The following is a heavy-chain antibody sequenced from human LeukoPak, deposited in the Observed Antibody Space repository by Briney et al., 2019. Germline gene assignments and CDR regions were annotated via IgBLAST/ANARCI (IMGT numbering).Heavy chain of an antibody. CDR1: GFTFSSYA. CDR3: AKGSYYDSSGSFYFDY. D-gene: IGHD3-22*01. J-gene: IGHJ4*02. Sequence: GGSLRLSCAASGFTFSSYAMSWVPEAPGKGLEWVSGISGSGDNTYYADSVKGRFTISRDNSKNTLYVQVNSLGTEDTAAYYCAKGSYYDSSGSFYFDYWGQGTLSPSPQ. CDR2: ISGSGDNT. V-gene: IGHV3-23*01.